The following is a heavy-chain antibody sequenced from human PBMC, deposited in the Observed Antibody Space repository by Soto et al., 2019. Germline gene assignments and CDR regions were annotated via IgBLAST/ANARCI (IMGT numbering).Heavy chain of an antibody. D-gene: IGHD3-22*01. V-gene: IGHV4-34*01. Sequence: QVQLQQWGAGLLKPSETLSLTCAVYGGSFSGYYWSWIRQPPGKGLEWIGEINHSGSTNYNPSLKSRVTISVDTSKNQFSLKLSSVTAADTAVYYCAREEDYYFPLDVWDQGTTVTVSS. CDR2: INHSGST. CDR1: GGSFSGYY. CDR3: AREEDYYFPLDV. J-gene: IGHJ6*02.